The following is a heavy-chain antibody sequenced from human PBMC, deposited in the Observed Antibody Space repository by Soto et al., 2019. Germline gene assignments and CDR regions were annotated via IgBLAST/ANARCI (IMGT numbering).Heavy chain of an antibody. CDR2: INHSGST. D-gene: IGHD4-17*01. CDR3: ARAEDGDYLL. J-gene: IGHJ4*02. CDR1: GGSFSGYY. V-gene: IGHV4-34*01. Sequence: SETLSLTCAVYGGSFSGYYWSWIRQPPGKGLEWIGEINHSGSTNYNPSLKSRVTISVDTSKNQFSLKLSSVTAAYTAVYYCARAEDGDYLLWGQGTLVTVSS.